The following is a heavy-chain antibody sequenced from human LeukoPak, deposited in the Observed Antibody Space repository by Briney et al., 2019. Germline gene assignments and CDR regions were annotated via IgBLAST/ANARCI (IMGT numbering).Heavy chain of an antibody. CDR2: INWNSDSI. D-gene: IGHD2-21*02. CDR1: GFTFDDYA. J-gene: IGHJ4*02. V-gene: IGHV3-9*01. CDR3: GRDLVVVTGISDY. Sequence: GGSLRLSCAVSGFTFDDYAMHWVRQVPGKGLEWVAGINWNSDSIGYADSVKGRFTTSRDNAKNSLYLQMNSLRAEDTAVYYCGRDLVVVTGISDYWGQGTLVTVSS.